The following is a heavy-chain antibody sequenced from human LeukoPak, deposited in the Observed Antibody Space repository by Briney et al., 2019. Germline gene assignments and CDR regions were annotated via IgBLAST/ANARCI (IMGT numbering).Heavy chain of an antibody. CDR3: ARVSPSSSSKLDY. CDR2: MNPNSGNT. J-gene: IGHJ4*02. V-gene: IGHV1-8*03. CDR1: GYTFTSYD. Sequence: VASVKVSCKASGYTFTSYDINWVRQATGQGLEWMGWMNPNSGNTGYAQKFQGRVTITRNTSISTAYMELSSLRSEDTAVYYCARVSPSSSSKLDYWGQGTLVTVSS. D-gene: IGHD6-6*01.